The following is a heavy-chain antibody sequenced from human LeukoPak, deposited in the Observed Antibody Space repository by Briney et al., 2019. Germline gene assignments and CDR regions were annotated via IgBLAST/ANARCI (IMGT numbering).Heavy chain of an antibody. J-gene: IGHJ4*02. Sequence: GGSLRLSCAASGFTFSSYAMSWVRQAPGKGREWVSAISGSGGSTYYADSVKGRFTISRDNSKNTLYLQVNSLRAEDTAVYYCAKGNRIYGDYDLTNIFDYWGQGTLVTVSS. CDR1: GFTFSSYA. V-gene: IGHV3-23*01. CDR2: ISGSGGST. CDR3: AKGNRIYGDYDLTNIFDY. D-gene: IGHD4-17*01.